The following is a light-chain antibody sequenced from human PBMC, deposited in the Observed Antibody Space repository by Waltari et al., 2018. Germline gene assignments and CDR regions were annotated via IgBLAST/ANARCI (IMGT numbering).Light chain of an antibody. CDR1: QSVRTN. V-gene: IGKV3-15*01. J-gene: IGKJ1*01. Sequence: EIVMTQSPATLSVSPGERATLPCRASQSVRTNLAWYQQQPGQGPSLLVDGASTSATGIPARFSGGESGTEVTLTISNLQSEDFAVYYCQQYDIWPLTFGQGTKVEI. CDR3: QQYDIWPLT. CDR2: GAS.